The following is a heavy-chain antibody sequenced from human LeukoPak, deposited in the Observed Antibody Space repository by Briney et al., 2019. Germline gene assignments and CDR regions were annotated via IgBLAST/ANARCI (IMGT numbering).Heavy chain of an antibody. J-gene: IGHJ4*02. V-gene: IGHV4-4*07. CDR2: MYTSGST. CDR1: GGSISNYY. D-gene: IGHD3-10*01. Sequence: SETLSLTCTVSGGSISNYYWSWLRQPAGKGLEWIGRMYTSGSTKYNPSLKSRVTISVDKSKNQFPLKVTSVTAADTAVYFCARDHYGSGNYKSYFDYWGQGTQVTVSS. CDR3: ARDHYGSGNYKSYFDY.